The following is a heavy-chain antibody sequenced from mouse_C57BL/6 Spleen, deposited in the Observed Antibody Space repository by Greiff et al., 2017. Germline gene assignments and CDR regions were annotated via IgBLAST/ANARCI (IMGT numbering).Heavy chain of an antibody. Sequence: EVKLVESGPGLVKPSQSLSLTCSVTGYSITSGYYWNWIRQFPGNKLEWMGYISYDGSNNYNPSLKNLISITRDTSKNQFFLKLNSVTTEDTATYYCASFFNWDDGAWFAYWGQGTLVTVSA. J-gene: IGHJ3*01. CDR3: ASFFNWDDGAWFAY. V-gene: IGHV3-6*01. CDR2: ISYDGSN. D-gene: IGHD4-1*01. CDR1: GYSITSGYY.